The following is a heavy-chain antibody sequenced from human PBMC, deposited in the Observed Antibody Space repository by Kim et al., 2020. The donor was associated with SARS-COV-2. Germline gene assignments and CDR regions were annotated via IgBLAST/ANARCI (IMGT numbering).Heavy chain of an antibody. J-gene: IGHJ3*02. Sequence: KFQGRVTMTRDTSTGTVYMELSSLRSEDTAVYYCASWDDTIFGSLAFDIWGQGTMVTVSS. V-gene: IGHV1-46*01. CDR3: ASWDDTIFGSLAFDI. D-gene: IGHD3-3*01.